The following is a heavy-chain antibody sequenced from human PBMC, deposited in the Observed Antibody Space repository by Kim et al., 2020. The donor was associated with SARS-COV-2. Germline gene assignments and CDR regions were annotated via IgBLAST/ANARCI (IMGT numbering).Heavy chain of an antibody. V-gene: IGHV4-59*13. D-gene: IGHD4-17*01. CDR3: ARVDDYGGNSVADWYFDL. CDR1: GGSISSYY. J-gene: IGHJ2*01. CDR2: IYYSGST. Sequence: SETLSLTCTVSGGSISSYYWSWIRQPPGKGLEWIGYIYYSGSTNYNPSLKSRVTISVDTSKNQFSLKLSSVTAADTAVYYCARVDDYGGNSVADWYFDLWGRGTLVTVSS.